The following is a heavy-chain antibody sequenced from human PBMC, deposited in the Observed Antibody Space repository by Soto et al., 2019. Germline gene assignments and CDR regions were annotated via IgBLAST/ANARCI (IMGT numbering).Heavy chain of an antibody. CDR2: ISSSSSYT. J-gene: IGHJ4*02. CDR3: ARDEVAAAGTDY. D-gene: IGHD6-13*01. CDR1: GFTFSDYY. V-gene: IGHV3-11*06. Sequence: QVQLVESGGGLVKPGGSLRLSCAASGFTFSDYYTSWIRQAPGKGLEWVSYISSSSSYTNYADSVKGRFTISRDNAKTSLYLQMNSLRAEDTAVYYCARDEVAAAGTDYWGQGTLVTVSS.